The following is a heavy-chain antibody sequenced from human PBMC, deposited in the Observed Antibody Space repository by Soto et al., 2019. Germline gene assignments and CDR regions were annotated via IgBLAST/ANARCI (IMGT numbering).Heavy chain of an antibody. V-gene: IGHV3-21*01. D-gene: IGHD3-3*02. Sequence: EVQVVESGGGLVKPGGSLRLSCTASGSPFSTYGMNWVRQAPGKGLEWISSISNGGDYIYCADSVQGRFTISRDNAKNSLYLQMNSLRAEDTAVYFCARDESAGSSIRYWGQGTLVTVSS. CDR1: GSPFSTYG. CDR2: ISNGGDYI. CDR3: ARDESAGSSIRY. J-gene: IGHJ4*02.